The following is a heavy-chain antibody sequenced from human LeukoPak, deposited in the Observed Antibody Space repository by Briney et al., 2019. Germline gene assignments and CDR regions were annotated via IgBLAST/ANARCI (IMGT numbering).Heavy chain of an antibody. V-gene: IGHV4-39*01. CDR1: GGSISSSSYY. CDR3: ARGPYTGLFDS. D-gene: IGHD2-2*02. J-gene: IGHJ4*02. CDR2: IYYSGST. Sequence: PSETLSLTCTVSGGSISSSSYYWGWIRQPPGKGLEWIGSIYYSGSTYYNPSLKSRVTISVDTSKNQFSLKLSSVTAADTAVYYCARGPYTGLFDSWGRGTLVTVSS.